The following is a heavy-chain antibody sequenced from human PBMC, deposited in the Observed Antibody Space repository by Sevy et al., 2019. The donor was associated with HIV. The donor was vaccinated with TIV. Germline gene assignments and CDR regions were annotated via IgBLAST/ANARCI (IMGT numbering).Heavy chain of an antibody. CDR2: VNSDGSST. CDR3: GRGAAPGTFDY. Sequence: GGSLRLSCAASGFTFSSYWMHWVRQAPGKGLVWVSRVNSDGSSTSYADSVKGRFTISRDNAKNTLYLQMNSLRAEDTAVYYCGRGAAPGTFDYWGQGTLVTVSS. CDR1: GFTFSSYW. V-gene: IGHV3-74*01. J-gene: IGHJ4*02. D-gene: IGHD6-13*01.